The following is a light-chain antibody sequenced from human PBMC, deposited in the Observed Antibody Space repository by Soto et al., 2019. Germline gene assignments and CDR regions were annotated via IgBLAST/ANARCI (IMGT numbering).Light chain of an antibody. CDR2: EAS. J-gene: IGKJ4*01. CDR3: QQGSNWPPLT. Sequence: EIVLTQSPLTLSLSPGETATLSCRASQSVGTYLAWYQLKSGQAPRLLIYEASKRATGIPARFSGRGSGTDFTLTISSLEPEDFALYYCQQGSNWPPLTFGGGTKVDIK. CDR1: QSVGTY. V-gene: IGKV3-11*01.